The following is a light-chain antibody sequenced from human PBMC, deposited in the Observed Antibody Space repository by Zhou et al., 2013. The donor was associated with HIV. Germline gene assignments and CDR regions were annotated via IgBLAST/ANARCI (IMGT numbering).Light chain of an antibody. Sequence: DIQMTQSPSSLSASVGDKVTVTCRASQNISNYLNWYQHKPGKAPNLLISASSILQGGVPSRFSGSGSGTDFTLTITGLQAEDFVVYYCQQTSSPPRTFGQGTKVEVK. CDR1: QNISNY. CDR2: ASS. CDR3: QQTSSPPRT. J-gene: IGKJ1*01. V-gene: IGKV1-39*01.